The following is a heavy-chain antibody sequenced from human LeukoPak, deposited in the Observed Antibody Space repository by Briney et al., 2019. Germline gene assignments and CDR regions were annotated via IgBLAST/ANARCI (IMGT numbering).Heavy chain of an antibody. CDR1: GYTFTSYA. CDR2: INAGNGNT. Sequence: ASVKVSCKASGYTFTSYAMHWVRQAPGQRLERMGWINAGNGNTKYSQKFQGRVTITRDTSASTAYMELSSLRSEDTAVYYCARKVPSGYYFLWGQGTLVTVSS. D-gene: IGHD3-3*01. V-gene: IGHV1-3*01. CDR3: ARKVPSGYYFL. J-gene: IGHJ4*02.